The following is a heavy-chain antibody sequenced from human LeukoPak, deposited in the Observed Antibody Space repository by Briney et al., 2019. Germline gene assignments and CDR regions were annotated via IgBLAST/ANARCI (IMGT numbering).Heavy chain of an antibody. V-gene: IGHV3-48*03. CDR3: GRGGSSGSIDY. Sequence: GGSLRLSCAASGFTFSSYEMNWVRQAPGKGLEWVSYISSSGSTIYYADSVKGRFTISRDNAKNSLYLQMNSLRAEDTAVYYCGRGGSSGSIDYWGQGTLVAVSS. J-gene: IGHJ4*02. D-gene: IGHD3-10*01. CDR2: ISSSGSTI. CDR1: GFTFSSYE.